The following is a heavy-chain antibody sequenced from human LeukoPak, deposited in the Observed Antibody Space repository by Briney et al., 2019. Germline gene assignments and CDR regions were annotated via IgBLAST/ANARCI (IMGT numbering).Heavy chain of an antibody. CDR1: GGSISSYY. CDR2: IYYSGST. CDR3: ARDQLGGYYYDY. Sequence: SETLSLTCTVSGGSISSYYWSWIRQPPGKGLEWIGYIYYSGSTNYNPSLKSRVTISVDTSKNQFSLKLSTVTAADTAVYYCARDQLGGYYYDYWGQGTLVTVSS. D-gene: IGHD3-22*01. V-gene: IGHV4-59*01. J-gene: IGHJ4*02.